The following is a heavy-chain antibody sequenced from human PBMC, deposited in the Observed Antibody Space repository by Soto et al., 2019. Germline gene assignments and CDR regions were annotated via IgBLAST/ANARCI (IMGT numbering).Heavy chain of an antibody. D-gene: IGHD2-15*01. J-gene: IGHJ5*02. CDR3: ARGNIVVVVAAKFDP. CDR2: INPNSGGT. Sequence: EASVKVSCKASGYTFTGYYMHWVRQAPGQGLEWMGWINPNSGGTNYAQKFQGRVTMTRDTSISTAYMELSRLRSDDTAVYYCARGNIVVVVAAKFDPWGQGTLVTVSS. V-gene: IGHV1-2*02. CDR1: GYTFTGYY.